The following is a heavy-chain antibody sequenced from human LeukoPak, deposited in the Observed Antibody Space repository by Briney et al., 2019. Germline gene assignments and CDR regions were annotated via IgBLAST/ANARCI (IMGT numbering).Heavy chain of an antibody. J-gene: IGHJ4*02. Sequence: GSLRLSCEASGFTFSIYSMNRVRLAPGKGLEWVSHISSSSDTVYYADSVQGRFTVSRDNAQNSLYLHTDSLRAEDTALYYCARGSPGDYWGQGTLVTVSS. CDR3: ARGSPGDY. V-gene: IGHV3-48*01. CDR2: ISSSSDTV. CDR1: GFTFSIYS.